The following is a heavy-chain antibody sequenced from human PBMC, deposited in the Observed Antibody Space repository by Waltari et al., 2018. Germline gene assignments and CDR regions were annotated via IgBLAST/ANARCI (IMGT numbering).Heavy chain of an antibody. V-gene: IGHV3-48*03. CDR2: ISSRGSTI. J-gene: IGHJ4*02. D-gene: IGHD1-1*01. Sequence: EVQLVESGGGLVQPGGSLRLSCAASVFTFSSYEMNWVRQAPGKGLEWVSYISSRGSTIYYADSVKGRFTIYRDNAKNSLYLQMNSLRAEDTAVYYCARRTGTIQAAHFDYWGQGTLVTVSS. CDR1: VFTFSSYE. CDR3: ARRTGTIQAAHFDY.